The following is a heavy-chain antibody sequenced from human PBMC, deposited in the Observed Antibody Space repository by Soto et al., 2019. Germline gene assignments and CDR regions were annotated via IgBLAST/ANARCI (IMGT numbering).Heavy chain of an antibody. CDR3: AKDGRLGQFDY. Sequence: EVQLVESGGGLVQPGVSLRLSCAASGFTLRGYWMHWVRQAPGKGLVWVSSTNSDGSSTSYADSVKGRFTISRDNAKNTLYLQMNSLRAEDTAVYYCAKDGRLGQFDYWGQGTLVTASS. CDR1: GFTLRGYW. D-gene: IGHD1-1*01. J-gene: IGHJ4*02. CDR2: TNSDGSST. V-gene: IGHV3-74*01.